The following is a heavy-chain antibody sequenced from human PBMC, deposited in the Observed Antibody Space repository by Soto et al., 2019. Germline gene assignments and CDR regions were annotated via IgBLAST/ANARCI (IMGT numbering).Heavy chain of an antibody. Sequence: GGSLRLSCAASGFTFSSYDMHWVRQATGKGLEWVSAIGTAGDTYYPGSVKGRFTTSRENAKNSLYLQMNSLRAGDTAVYYCAGQQWPRHYYYYYGMDVWGQGTTVTVSS. CDR3: AGQQWPRHYYYYYGMDV. V-gene: IGHV3-13*01. D-gene: IGHD6-19*01. J-gene: IGHJ6*02. CDR2: IGTAGDT. CDR1: GFTFSSYD.